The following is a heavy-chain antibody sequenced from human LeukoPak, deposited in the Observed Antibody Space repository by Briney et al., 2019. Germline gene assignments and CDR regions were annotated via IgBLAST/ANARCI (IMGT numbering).Heavy chain of an antibody. CDR1: GYTFTGDY. Sequence: ASVKVSCKASGYTFTGDYMHWVRQAPGQGLEWMGWINPNSGGTNYAQKLQGRVTMTTDTSTSTAYMELRSLRSDDTAVYYCARARVSDYYDSSGYSPFDYWGQGTLVTVSS. CDR2: INPNSGGT. D-gene: IGHD3-22*01. CDR3: ARARVSDYYDSSGYSPFDY. V-gene: IGHV1-2*02. J-gene: IGHJ4*02.